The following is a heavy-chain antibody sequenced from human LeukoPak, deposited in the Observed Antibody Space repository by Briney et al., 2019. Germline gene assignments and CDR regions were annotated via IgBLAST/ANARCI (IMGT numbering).Heavy chain of an antibody. CDR3: AIENYYDSSGYSKAFDY. CDR1: GYTFTVKF. V-gene: IGHV1-2*02. D-gene: IGHD3-22*01. J-gene: IGHJ4*02. CDR2: IEPNSGGA. Sequence: ASVKVSCKTSGYTFTVKFLHWLRQAPGQGLEWMGGIEPNSGGAVYGQNFRGRVTVTRDTSVSTANMELSRLRSDDTAVYYCAIENYYDSSGYSKAFDYWGQGTLVTVSS.